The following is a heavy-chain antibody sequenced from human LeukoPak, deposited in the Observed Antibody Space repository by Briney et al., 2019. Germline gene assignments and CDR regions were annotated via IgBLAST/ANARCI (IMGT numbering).Heavy chain of an antibody. CDR2: ISSSSTTI. J-gene: IGHJ5*02. V-gene: IGHV3-48*01. Sequence: GGSLRLSCAASGFTFSTYSMNWVSQAPGKGMEWVSYISSSSTTIYYADSVKGRCTISRDNAKNSLYLQMNSLRAEDTAVYYCARCVRYFDWLFSVDTWGQGTLVTVSS. D-gene: IGHD3-9*01. CDR1: GFTFSTYS. CDR3: ARCVRYFDWLFSVDT.